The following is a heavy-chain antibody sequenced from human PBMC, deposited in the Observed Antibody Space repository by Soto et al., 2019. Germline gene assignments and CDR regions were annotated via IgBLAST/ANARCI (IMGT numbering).Heavy chain of an antibody. CDR1: GGAFSGYY. J-gene: IGHJ4*02. V-gene: IGHV4-34*01. Sequence: PSETLSLTCAVYGGAFSGYYWRWIRQPPGKGLEWIGEITHSGSTNYNPSLKSRVTISVDTSKKQFSLKLSSVTAADTAVYYCARGPQRFSDDNWGQGTQVTVSS. D-gene: IGHD3-3*01. CDR2: ITHSGST. CDR3: ARGPQRFSDDN.